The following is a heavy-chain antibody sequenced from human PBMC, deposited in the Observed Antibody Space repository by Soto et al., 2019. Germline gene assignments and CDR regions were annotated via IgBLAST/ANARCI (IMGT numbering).Heavy chain of an antibody. J-gene: IGHJ6*04. D-gene: IGHD1-1*01. Sequence: GGSLRLSCAASGFTFSSYGMHWVRQAPGKGLEWVAVISYDGSNKYYADSVKGRFTISRDNSKNTLYLQMNSLRAEDTAVYYCAKDLPPPFEPDDSTPPEVYYYYVMDLRGKRSSVT. CDR3: AKDLPPPFEPDDSTPPEVYYYYVMDL. V-gene: IGHV3-30*18. CDR1: GFTFSSYG. CDR2: ISYDGSNK.